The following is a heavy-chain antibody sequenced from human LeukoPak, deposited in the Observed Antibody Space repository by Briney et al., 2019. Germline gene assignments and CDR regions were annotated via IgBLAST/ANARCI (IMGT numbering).Heavy chain of an antibody. CDR2: IYHSGST. D-gene: IGHD2-15*01. J-gene: IGHJ4*02. CDR3: AIGGYCSGGACSNDGSDY. Sequence: SETLSLTCTVSGYSISSGYYWGWIRQPPGKGLEWIGSIYHSGSTYYNPSLKSRVTISVDTSKNQFSLKLSSVTAADTAVYYCAIGGYCSGGACSNDGSDYWGQGTLVTVSS. V-gene: IGHV4-38-2*02. CDR1: GYSISSGYY.